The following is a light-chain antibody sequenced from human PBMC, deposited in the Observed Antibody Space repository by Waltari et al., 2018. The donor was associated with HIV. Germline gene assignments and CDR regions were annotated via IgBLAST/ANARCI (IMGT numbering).Light chain of an antibody. CDR1: NSNIGSNT. J-gene: IGLJ2*01. CDR2: NNN. V-gene: IGLV1-44*01. CDR3: AAWDDSLNGVV. Sequence: QSVLTQPPSASGTPGQRVTISCSGSNSNIGSNTVNWYQQLPGTAPKLLIYNNNQRPSGGPDRSSGSKSGTSASLAISGLQSEDEADYYCAAWDDSLNGVVFGGGTKLTVL.